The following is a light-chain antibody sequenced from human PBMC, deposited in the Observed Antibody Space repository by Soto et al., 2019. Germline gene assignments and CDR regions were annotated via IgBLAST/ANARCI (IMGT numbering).Light chain of an antibody. CDR2: EVS. J-gene: IGLJ2*01. CDR1: SSDVGDYNY. V-gene: IGLV2-14*01. CDR3: TSFTSYTTLV. Sequence: QSALTQPASVSGSPGQSITISCTGTSSDVGDYNYVSWYQQYPGKAPKLMIYEVSNRPSGVSNRFSGSKSGNTASLTISGLQAEDEADYYCTSFTSYTTLVFGGGTKLTVL.